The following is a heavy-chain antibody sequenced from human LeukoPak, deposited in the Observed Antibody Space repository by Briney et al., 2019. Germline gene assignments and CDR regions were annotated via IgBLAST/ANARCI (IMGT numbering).Heavy chain of an antibody. Sequence: PGGSLRLSCAASGFTFSSYSMNWVRQAPGKGLEWVSSISSSSSYIYYADSVKGRFTISRDNANNSLHLQMNSLRAEDTAVYYCARVCRDGYNGYYYYYYYMDVWGKGTTATVSS. CDR1: GFTFSSYS. J-gene: IGHJ6*03. CDR3: ARVCRDGYNGYYYYYYYMDV. CDR2: ISSSSSYI. V-gene: IGHV3-21*01. D-gene: IGHD5-24*01.